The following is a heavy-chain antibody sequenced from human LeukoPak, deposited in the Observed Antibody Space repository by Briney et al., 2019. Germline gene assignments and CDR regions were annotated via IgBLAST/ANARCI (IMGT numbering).Heavy chain of an antibody. CDR3: AKSHASSPGYSSSPVSFDY. CDR2: ISYDGSNK. Sequence: GGSLRLSCAASGFTFSSYAMHWVRQAPGKGLEWVAVISYDGSNKYYADSVKGRFTISRDNSKNTLYLQMNSLRAEDTAVYYCAKSHASSPGYSSSPVSFDYWGQGTLVTVSS. CDR1: GFTFSSYA. J-gene: IGHJ4*02. D-gene: IGHD6-13*01. V-gene: IGHV3-30-3*02.